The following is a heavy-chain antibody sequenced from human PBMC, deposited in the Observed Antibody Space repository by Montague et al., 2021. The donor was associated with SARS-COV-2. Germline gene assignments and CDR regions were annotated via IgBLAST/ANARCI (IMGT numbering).Heavy chain of an antibody. D-gene: IGHD1-1*01. V-gene: IGHV3-7*01. Sequence: SLRLSCAASGFTFSNYWLSWVRQAPGMGLEWVANIKQDGSEIYYLDSVKGRFTISRDNSKNSLSLQTNNLRAEDTALYFCARVSEGESNNSQYRAFDIWGQGTMVTVSS. CDR2: IKQDGSEI. CDR3: ARVSEGESNNSQYRAFDI. CDR1: GFTFSNYW. J-gene: IGHJ3*02.